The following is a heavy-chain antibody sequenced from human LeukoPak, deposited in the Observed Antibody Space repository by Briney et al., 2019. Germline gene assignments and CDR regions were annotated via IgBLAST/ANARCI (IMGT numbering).Heavy chain of an antibody. V-gene: IGHV3-7*03. CDR2: IKQDGSDK. Sequence: LSGGSLRLSCVASGFTFSSYWMSWVRQAPGRGLEWVANIKQDGSDKYYVDSVKGRFTISRDMSKSSLYLQMNSLRAEDTALYYCAKARGHFLYCSGLSCFSSPASDYWGQGTLVTVSS. D-gene: IGHD2-15*01. CDR1: GFTFSSYW. CDR3: AKARGHFLYCSGLSCFSSPASDY. J-gene: IGHJ4*02.